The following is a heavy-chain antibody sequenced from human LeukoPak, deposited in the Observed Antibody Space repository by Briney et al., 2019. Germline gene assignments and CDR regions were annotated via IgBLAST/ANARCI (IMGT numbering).Heavy chain of an antibody. CDR1: GFTFSSYS. V-gene: IGHV3-48*04. Sequence: GGSLRLSCAASGFTFSSYSMNWVRQAPGKGLEWVSYISSSSSTIYYADSVKGRFTISRDNAKNSLYLQMNSLRAEDTAVYYCARDKIAAAPRATCMDVWGQGTTVTVSS. CDR2: ISSSSSTI. CDR3: ARDKIAAAPRATCMDV. J-gene: IGHJ6*02. D-gene: IGHD6-13*01.